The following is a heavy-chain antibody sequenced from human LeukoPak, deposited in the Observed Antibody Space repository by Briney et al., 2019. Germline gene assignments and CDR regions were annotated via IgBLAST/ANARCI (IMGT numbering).Heavy chain of an antibody. Sequence: PGGSLRLSCAASGFTFSNHGMLWVRQAPGKGLEWVSYISSSGSTIYYADSVKGRFTISRDNAKNSLYLQMNSLRAEDTAVYYCARDQNDCSSTSCYTGWFDPWGQGTLVTVSS. D-gene: IGHD2-2*02. V-gene: IGHV3-48*04. CDR2: ISSSGSTI. CDR3: ARDQNDCSSTSCYTGWFDP. J-gene: IGHJ5*02. CDR1: GFTFSNHG.